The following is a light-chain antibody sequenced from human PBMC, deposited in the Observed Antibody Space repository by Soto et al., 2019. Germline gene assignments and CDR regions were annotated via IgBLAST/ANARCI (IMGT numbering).Light chain of an antibody. Sequence: EIVLTQSPRTLSFSPGDSAALSCCAGPSVSTTLAWYQQKPGQAPRLLIYGAPTRAPGIPARSSGRGSGTEFTLTISTLQSEDFAVYYCQHYNWGWTFGQGTKVDIK. J-gene: IGKJ1*01. CDR3: QHYNWGWT. CDR1: PSVSTT. CDR2: GAP. V-gene: IGKV3-15*01.